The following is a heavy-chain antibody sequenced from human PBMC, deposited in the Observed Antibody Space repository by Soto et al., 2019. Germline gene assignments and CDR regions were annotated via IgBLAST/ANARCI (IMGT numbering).Heavy chain of an antibody. Sequence: EVQLVESGGGLVKPGGSLRLSCAASGFTFSSYSMNWVRQAPGKGLEWVSSISSSSSYIYYADSVKGRFTISRDNAKNSLYLQMNSLRAEDTAVYYCARAPATVTTHYYYYGMDVWGQGTTVTVSS. J-gene: IGHJ6*02. V-gene: IGHV3-21*01. CDR1: GFTFSSYS. CDR2: ISSSSSYI. D-gene: IGHD4-17*01. CDR3: ARAPATVTTHYYYYGMDV.